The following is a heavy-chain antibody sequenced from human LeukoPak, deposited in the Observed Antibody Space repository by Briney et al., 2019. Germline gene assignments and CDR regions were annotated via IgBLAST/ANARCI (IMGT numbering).Heavy chain of an antibody. Sequence: PGGSLRLSCAASGFTFSSYAMSWVRQAPGKGLEWVSAISGSGGSTYYADSVKGRFTISRDNSKNTLYLQMNSLRAEDTAVYYCAKVLVGATTGDYFDYWGQGTLVTVSS. D-gene: IGHD1-26*01. J-gene: IGHJ4*02. CDR1: GFTFSSYA. CDR2: ISGSGGST. V-gene: IGHV3-23*01. CDR3: AKVLVGATTGDYFDY.